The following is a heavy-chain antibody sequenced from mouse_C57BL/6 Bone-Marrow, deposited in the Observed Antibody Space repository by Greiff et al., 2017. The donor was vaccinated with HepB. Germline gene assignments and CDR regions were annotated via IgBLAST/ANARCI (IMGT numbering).Heavy chain of an antibody. CDR1: GYTFTNYW. D-gene: IGHD3-2*02. J-gene: IGHJ3*01. V-gene: IGHV1-63*01. CDR3: ARWGQLRLRTWFAY. Sequence: QVQLQQSGAELVRPGTSVKMSCKASGYTFTNYWIGWAKQRPGHGLEWIGDIYPGGGYTNYNEKFKGKATLTADKSSSTAYMQFSSLTSEDSAIYYCARWGQLRLRTWFAYWGQGTLVTVSA. CDR2: IYPGGGYT.